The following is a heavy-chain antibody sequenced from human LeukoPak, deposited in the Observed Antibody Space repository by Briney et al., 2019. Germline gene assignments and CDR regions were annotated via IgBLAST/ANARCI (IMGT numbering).Heavy chain of an antibody. Sequence: GGSLRHSCAASGFTYSNYWMSSVRQAPGKGLEWVANIKHDGGDKHYVDSVKGRFTIARDSAKNSLNLQMNSLRAEDTAVYYCARGGNYDILTGYIFDYWGQGTLVTVSS. CDR1: GFTYSNYW. D-gene: IGHD3-9*01. J-gene: IGHJ4*02. V-gene: IGHV3-7*03. CDR3: ARGGNYDILTGYIFDY. CDR2: IKHDGGDK.